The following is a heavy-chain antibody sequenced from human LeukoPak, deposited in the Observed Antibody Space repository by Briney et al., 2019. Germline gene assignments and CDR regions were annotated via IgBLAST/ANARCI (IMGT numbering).Heavy chain of an antibody. CDR2: IIPIFGTA. V-gene: IGHV1-69*05. CDR1: GGTFSSYA. D-gene: IGHD4-17*01. CDR3: ATKKRYDYGDHGGFDY. Sequence: ASVKVSCKASGGTFSSYAISWVRQAPGQGLEWMGGIIPIFGTANYAQKFQGRVTFTTDESTSTANMQLRSLRSEDTAVYYCATKKRYDYGDHGGFDYWGQGTLVTVSS. J-gene: IGHJ4*02.